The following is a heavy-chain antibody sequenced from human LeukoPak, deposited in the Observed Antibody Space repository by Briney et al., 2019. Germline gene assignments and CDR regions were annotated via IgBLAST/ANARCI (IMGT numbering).Heavy chain of an antibody. D-gene: IGHD6-13*01. J-gene: IGHJ4*02. Sequence: SVKVSCKASGGTFSSYAISWVRQAPGQGLEWMGGIIPIFGTANYAQKFQGRVTITADESTSTAYMELSSLRSEDTAVYYCAREEHSAGYFDYWGQGTLVTVSS. CDR3: AREEHSAGYFDY. V-gene: IGHV1-69*13. CDR1: GGTFSSYA. CDR2: IIPIFGTA.